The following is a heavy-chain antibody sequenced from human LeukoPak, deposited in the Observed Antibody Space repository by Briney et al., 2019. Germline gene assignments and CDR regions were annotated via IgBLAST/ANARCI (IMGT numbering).Heavy chain of an antibody. J-gene: IGHJ6*03. D-gene: IGHD3-3*01. CDR2: IWYDGSNK. CDR3: ARAGYDFWSGYYSSFGYYYYYMDV. Sequence: GGSLRLSCAASGFTFSSYGMHWVRQAPGKGLEWVAVIWYDGSNKYYADSVKGRFTISRDNSKNTLYLQMNSLSAEDTAVYYCARAGYDFWSGYYSSFGYYYYYMDVWGKGTTVTVSS. V-gene: IGHV3-33*08. CDR1: GFTFSSYG.